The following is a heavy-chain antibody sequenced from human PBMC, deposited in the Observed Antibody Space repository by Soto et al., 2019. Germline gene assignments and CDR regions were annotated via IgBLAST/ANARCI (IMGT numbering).Heavy chain of an antibody. D-gene: IGHD4-17*01. Sequence: SQTLSLTCAISGDSVSSNSVAWNWIKQSPSRGLEWLGRTYYRSKWYSDYAVSVKSRITISPDTSKNQFSLQLNSVTPEDTAVYYCARDSPGYGDYVLFDSWGQGTLVTV. CDR1: GDSVSSNSVA. CDR2: TYYRSKWYS. J-gene: IGHJ4*02. V-gene: IGHV6-1*01. CDR3: ARDSPGYGDYVLFDS.